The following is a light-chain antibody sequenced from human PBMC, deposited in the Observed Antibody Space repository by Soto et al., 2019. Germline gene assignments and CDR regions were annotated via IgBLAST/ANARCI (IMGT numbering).Light chain of an antibody. CDR1: QSVGSSY. J-gene: IGKJ1*01. CDR2: GAS. V-gene: IGKV3-20*01. CDR3: QQYGSSPSWT. Sequence: EIVLTQSPGTLSLSPGERATLSCRASQSVGSSYLAWFQQKPGQAPRLLIYGASSRDTGIPDRFSGSGSGTDFTLTISRLEPEDFAVYYCQQYGSSPSWTFGQGSKVEIE.